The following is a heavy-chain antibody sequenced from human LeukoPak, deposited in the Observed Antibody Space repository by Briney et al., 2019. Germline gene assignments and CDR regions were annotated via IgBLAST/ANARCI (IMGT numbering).Heavy chain of an antibody. J-gene: IGHJ4*02. CDR1: GYTFTGYY. D-gene: IGHD6-13*01. Sequence: ASVKVSCTASGYTFTGYYMHWVRQAPGQGLEWMGWINPNSGGTNYAQKFQGRVTMTRDTSISTAYMELSRLRSDDTAVYYCAREAGLAHGPHDYWGQGTLVTVSS. CDR3: AREAGLAHGPHDY. CDR2: INPNSGGT. V-gene: IGHV1-2*02.